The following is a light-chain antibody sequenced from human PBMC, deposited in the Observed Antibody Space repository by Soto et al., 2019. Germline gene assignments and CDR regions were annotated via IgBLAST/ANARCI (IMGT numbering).Light chain of an antibody. Sequence: DIQMTQSPSTLSASVGDRVTITCRASQSISYYLAWYQKKPGKAPKVLIWNASSLQRGVPSRFSGSGSGTEFPLTISSLQADDFATYYCQQYNRFSTGTFGQGTKVEIK. CDR3: QQYNRFSTGT. CDR1: QSISYY. V-gene: IGKV1-5*01. J-gene: IGKJ1*01. CDR2: NAS.